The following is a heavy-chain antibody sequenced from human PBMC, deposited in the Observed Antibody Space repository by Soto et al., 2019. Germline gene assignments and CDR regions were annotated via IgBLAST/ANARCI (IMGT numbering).Heavy chain of an antibody. J-gene: IGHJ4*02. D-gene: IGHD3-10*01. CDR2: INPNSGGT. V-gene: IGHV1-2*04. CDR3: ARGDRITMVRGVIAVDY. Sequence: ASVKVSCKASGYTFTGYYMHWVRQAPGQGLEWMGWINPNSGGTNYAQKFQGWVTMTRDTSISTAYMELSRLRSDDTAVYYCARGDRITMVRGVIAVDYWGQGTLVTVS. CDR1: GYTFTGYY.